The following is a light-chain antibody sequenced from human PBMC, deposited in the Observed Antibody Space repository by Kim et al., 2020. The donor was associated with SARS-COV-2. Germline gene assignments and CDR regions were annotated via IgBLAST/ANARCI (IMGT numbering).Light chain of an antibody. CDR3: QAWDSSTALYV. V-gene: IGLV3-1*01. J-gene: IGLJ1*01. CDR1: KVGDKY. CDR2: QDS. Sequence: PGQTGSITWSGDKVGDKYACWYQQKPGQSPVLVIYQDSKRPSGIPERFSGSNSGNTATLTISGTQAMDEADYYCQAWDSSTALYVFGTGTKVTVL.